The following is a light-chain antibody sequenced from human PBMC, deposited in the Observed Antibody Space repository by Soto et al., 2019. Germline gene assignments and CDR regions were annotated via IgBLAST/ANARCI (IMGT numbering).Light chain of an antibody. CDR3: QQPST. V-gene: IGKV3-11*01. J-gene: IGKJ5*01. CDR1: QSVSSY. CDR2: DAS. Sequence: EIVLTQSPATLSLSPGARATLSGRASQSVSSYLAWSQQKPGQAPRLLIYDASNRATGIPARFSGSGSGTDCTLTISSLEPEEFEVDYCQQPSTFGQGPRLEIK.